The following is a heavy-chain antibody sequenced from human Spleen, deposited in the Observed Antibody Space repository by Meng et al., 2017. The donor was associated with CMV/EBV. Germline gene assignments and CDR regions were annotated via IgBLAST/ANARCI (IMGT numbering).Heavy chain of an antibody. CDR3: AREVIATGGTSSVDY. Sequence: SGYPFTRYGISWVRQAPGQGLEWMAWISAYNGNTYYAQKVQGRVTVTTDTSTSTAYMELRSLRSDDTAVYYCAREVIATGGTSSVDYWGQGTLVTVSS. J-gene: IGHJ4*02. V-gene: IGHV1-18*01. D-gene: IGHD2-21*01. CDR2: ISAYNGNT. CDR1: GYPFTRYG.